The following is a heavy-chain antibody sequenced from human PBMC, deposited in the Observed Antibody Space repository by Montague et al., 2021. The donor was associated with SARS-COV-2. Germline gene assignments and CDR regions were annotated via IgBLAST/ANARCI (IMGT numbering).Heavy chain of an antibody. CDR3: ARLLRSCSNGVCRTYYYYAMDV. Sequence: SETLSLTCTASGGSIGAYYWSWIRQPPGKGLEWIGYIYYSGSTKYNPFLESRVTVSVDRSKNQVSLTLSSVTPADTAVYYCARLLRSCSNGVCRTYYYYAMDVWGQGTTVTVSS. V-gene: IGHV4-59*01. J-gene: IGHJ6*02. CDR2: IYYSGST. D-gene: IGHD2-8*01. CDR1: GGSIGAYY.